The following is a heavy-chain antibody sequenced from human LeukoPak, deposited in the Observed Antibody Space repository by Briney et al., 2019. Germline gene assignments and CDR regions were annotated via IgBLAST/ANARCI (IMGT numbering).Heavy chain of an antibody. CDR1: GFTFSSYG. D-gene: IGHD3-10*01. V-gene: IGHV3-30*02. CDR3: AKDKGRKKWLGELMGAFDI. Sequence: GGSLRLSCAASGFTFSSYGMHWVRQAPGKGLEWVAFIRYDGSNKYYADSVKGRFTISRDNSKNTLYLQMNSLRAEDKAVYYCAKDKGRKKWLGELMGAFDIGGKGKMVTVSS. CDR2: IRYDGSNK. J-gene: IGHJ3*02.